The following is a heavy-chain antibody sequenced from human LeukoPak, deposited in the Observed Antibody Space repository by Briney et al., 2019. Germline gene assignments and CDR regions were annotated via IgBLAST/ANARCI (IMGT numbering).Heavy chain of an antibody. CDR3: ARDTYYYGSGSSDAFDI. Sequence: PSETLSLTCTVSGGSISSYYWSWIRQPPGKGLEWIGYIYYSGSTNYNPSLKSRVTISVDTSKNQFSPKLSSVTAADTAVYYCARDTYYYGSGSSDAFDIWGQGTMVTVSS. V-gene: IGHV4-59*01. D-gene: IGHD3-10*01. CDR2: IYYSGST. J-gene: IGHJ3*02. CDR1: GGSISSYY.